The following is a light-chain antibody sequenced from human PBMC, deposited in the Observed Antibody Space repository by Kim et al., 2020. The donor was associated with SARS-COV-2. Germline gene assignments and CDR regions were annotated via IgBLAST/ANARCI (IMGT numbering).Light chain of an antibody. V-gene: IGKV3-15*01. CDR3: HQYNDWPLT. J-gene: IGKJ4*01. CDR2: GAS. Sequence: VSPGERATLSCRASQSVNSNLAWYQLKPGQAPRLLIYGASARANGIPARFSGSGSGTEFTLTISSLQSEDFAVYYCHQYNDWPLTFGGGTKVDIK. CDR1: QSVNSN.